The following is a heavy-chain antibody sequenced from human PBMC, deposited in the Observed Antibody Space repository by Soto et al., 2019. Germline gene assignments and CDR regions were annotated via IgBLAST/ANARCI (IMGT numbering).Heavy chain of an antibody. V-gene: IGHV5-51*01. CDR3: ARRVETTSMWAYDI. CDR2: IHPSDSET. J-gene: IGHJ3*02. CDR1: EYIFTNFW. Sequence: GESLKISCKTSEYIFTNFWIGWVRQMPGKGLEWMGSIHPSDSETRYSPSFQGQVTISGDKSIFTAYLQWSSLKASDTAIYYCARRVETTSMWAYDIWGQGTMVTVSS. D-gene: IGHD1-1*01.